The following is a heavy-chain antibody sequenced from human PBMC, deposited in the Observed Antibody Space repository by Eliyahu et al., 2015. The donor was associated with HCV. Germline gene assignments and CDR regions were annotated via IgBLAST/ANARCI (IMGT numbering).Heavy chain of an antibody. J-gene: IGHJ4*02. V-gene: IGHV4-30-2*01. CDR2: IYHSGST. CDR3: AREVEDCSGGSCYSGSFDY. Sequence: QLQLQESGSGLVKPSQTLSLTCAVSGGSISSGGYSWSWIRQPPGKGLEWIGYIYHSGSTYYNPSLKSRVTISVDRSKNQFSLKLSSVTAADTAVYYCAREVEDCSGGSCYSGSFDYWGQGTLVTVSS. D-gene: IGHD2-15*01. CDR1: GGSISSGGYS.